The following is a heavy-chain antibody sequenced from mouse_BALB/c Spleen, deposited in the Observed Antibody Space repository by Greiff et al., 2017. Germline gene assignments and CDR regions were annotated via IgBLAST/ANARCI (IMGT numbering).Heavy chain of an antibody. CDR2: IYPGNSDT. CDR3: TKVYYYGSSRYYFDY. CDR1: GYTFTSYW. J-gene: IGHJ2*01. V-gene: IGHV1-5*01. D-gene: IGHD1-1*01. Sequence: EVQLQQSGTVLARPGASVKMSCKASGYTFTSYWMHWVKQRPGQGLEWIGAIYPGNSDTSYNQKFKGKAKLTAVTSTSTAYMELSSLTNEDSAVYYCTKVYYYGSSRYYFDYWGQGTTLTVSS.